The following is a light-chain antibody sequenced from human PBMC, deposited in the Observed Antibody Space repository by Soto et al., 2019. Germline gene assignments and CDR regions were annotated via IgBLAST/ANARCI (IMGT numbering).Light chain of an antibody. CDR2: AAS. CDR1: QSVSRI. Sequence: EIVMTQSPATLSVSPGERVTLSCRASQSVSRILAWYQHKPGQAPRLLIYAASTRATGVPARFSGSGSGTEFTLTISSLQSEDLAVYFCQQYSNWPTFGQGTKVDIK. CDR3: QQYSNWPT. V-gene: IGKV3-15*01. J-gene: IGKJ1*01.